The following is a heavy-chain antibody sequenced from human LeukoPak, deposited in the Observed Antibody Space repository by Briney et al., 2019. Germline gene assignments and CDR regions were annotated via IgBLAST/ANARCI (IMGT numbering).Heavy chain of an antibody. V-gene: IGHV3-48*02. J-gene: IGHJ4*02. CDR1: GFTFSSYS. CDR2: ISSSGSTI. Sequence: GGSLRLSCAASGFTFSSYSMNWVRQAPGKGLEWVSYISSSGSTIYLADSVKGRFTISRDNAKNSLYLQMNSLRDEDTAVDYCARDWANSFDYRGQGTLGTVSS. D-gene: IGHD3-16*01. CDR3: ARDWANSFDY.